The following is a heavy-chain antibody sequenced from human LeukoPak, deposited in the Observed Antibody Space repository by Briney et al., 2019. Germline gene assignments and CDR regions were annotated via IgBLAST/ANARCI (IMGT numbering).Heavy chain of an antibody. V-gene: IGHV3-30*02. Sequence: GGSLRPSCAASGFSFSSYGMHWVRQAPGKGLEWVAFIRYDGSNKHYADSVRGRFTISRDNSKNTLYVQMNSLRAEDTAVYYCAKGDSKWFSDYWGQGTLVTVSS. J-gene: IGHJ4*02. CDR1: GFSFSSYG. CDR3: AKGDSKWFSDY. D-gene: IGHD3-22*01. CDR2: IRYDGSNK.